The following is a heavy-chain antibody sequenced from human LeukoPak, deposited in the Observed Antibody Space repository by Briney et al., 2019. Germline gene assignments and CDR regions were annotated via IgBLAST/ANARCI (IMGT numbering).Heavy chain of an antibody. J-gene: IGHJ6*02. CDR1: GFTFSSYS. CDR2: ISSSSSYI. D-gene: IGHD3-10*01. Sequence: GGSLRLSCAASGFTFSSYSMNWVRQAPGKGLEWVSSISSSSSYIYYADSVKGRFTISRDNAKNSLYLQMNSLRAGDTAVYYCARDTPPNGSWGIYYYYYGMDVWGQGTTVTVSS. V-gene: IGHV3-21*01. CDR3: ARDTPPNGSWGIYYYYYGMDV.